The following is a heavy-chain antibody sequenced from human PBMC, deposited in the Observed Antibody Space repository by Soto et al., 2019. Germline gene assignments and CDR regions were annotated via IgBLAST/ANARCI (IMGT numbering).Heavy chain of an antibody. J-gene: IGHJ4*02. Sequence: ASVKVSCKVSGYTLTELSMHWVRQAPGKGLEWMGGFDPEDGETIYAQKFQGRVTMTEDTSTDTAYMELSSLRSEDTAVYYCATVLVVVVLAATHRHYWGQGTLVTGSS. V-gene: IGHV1-24*01. CDR2: FDPEDGET. CDR3: ATVLVVVVLAATHRHY. D-gene: IGHD2-15*01. CDR1: GYTLTELS.